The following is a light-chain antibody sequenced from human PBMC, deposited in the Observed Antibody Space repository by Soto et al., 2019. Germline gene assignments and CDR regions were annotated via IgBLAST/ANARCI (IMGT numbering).Light chain of an antibody. CDR2: DAS. CDR3: QQYNSYWFT. CDR1: QSISSW. V-gene: IGKV1-5*01. J-gene: IGKJ4*01. Sequence: DIQMTQSPSTLSASVGDRVTITCRASQSISSWLAWYQQKPGKAPNLLIYDASSLESGVPSRFSGSGSGTEFTLTISRLQPDDFAPYYCQQYNSYWFTFGGGTKVEIK.